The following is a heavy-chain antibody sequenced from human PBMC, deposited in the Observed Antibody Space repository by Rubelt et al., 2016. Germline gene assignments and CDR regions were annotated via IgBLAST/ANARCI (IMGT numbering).Heavy chain of an antibody. D-gene: IGHD3-16*01. CDR3: ARDVGGVVADAFDI. CDR2: IYSGGGT. V-gene: IGHV3-66*01. J-gene: IGHJ3*02. Sequence: GLEWVSVIYSGGGTYYADSVKGRFTISRDNSKNTLYLQMNSLRVEDTAVYYCARDVGGVVADAFDIWGQGTMVTVSS.